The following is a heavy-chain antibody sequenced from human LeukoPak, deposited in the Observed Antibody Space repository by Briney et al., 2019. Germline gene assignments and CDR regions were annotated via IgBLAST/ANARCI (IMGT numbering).Heavy chain of an antibody. CDR1: GGTFSSYA. V-gene: IGHV1-69*05. Sequence: SVKVSCKASGGTFSSYAISWVRQAPGQGLEWMGRIIPIFGTANYAQKFQGRVTITTDASTSTAYMELSSLRSEDTAVYYCARDGGIGGYSYGFDAFDIWGQGTMVTVSS. D-gene: IGHD5-18*01. CDR3: ARDGGIGGYSYGFDAFDI. J-gene: IGHJ3*02. CDR2: IIPIFGTA.